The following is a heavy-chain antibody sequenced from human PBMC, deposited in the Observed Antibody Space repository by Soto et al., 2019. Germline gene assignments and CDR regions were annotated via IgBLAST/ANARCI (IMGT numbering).Heavy chain of an antibody. D-gene: IGHD6-25*01. V-gene: IGHV3-23*01. CDR2: ISGSGGST. CDR3: AKVPGIAAFFTTEFDY. CDR1: GFTFSSYA. J-gene: IGHJ4*02. Sequence: HPGGSLRLSCAASGFTFSSYAMSWVRQAPGKGLEWVSAISGSGGSTYYADSVKGRFTISRDNSKNTLYLQMNSLRAEDTAVYYCAKVPGIAAFFTTEFDYWGQGTLVTVSS.